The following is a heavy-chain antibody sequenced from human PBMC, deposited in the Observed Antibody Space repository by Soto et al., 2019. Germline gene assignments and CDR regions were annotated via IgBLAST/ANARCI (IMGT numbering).Heavy chain of an antibody. J-gene: IGHJ6*02. Sequence: QVQLVESGGGVVQPGRSLRLSCAASGFTFSSYTMHWVRQAPGKGLEWVAILSYDGTNKYYADSVKGRFTISRGNSKNTLFLQMDSLRAEDTAVYYCARDGRGSGMDVWGRGTTVTVSS. CDR3: ARDGRGSGMDV. D-gene: IGHD2-15*01. V-gene: IGHV3-30-3*01. CDR1: GFTFSSYT. CDR2: LSYDGTNK.